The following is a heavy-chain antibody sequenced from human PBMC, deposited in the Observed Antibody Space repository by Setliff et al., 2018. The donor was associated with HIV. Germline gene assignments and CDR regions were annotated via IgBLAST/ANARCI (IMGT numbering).Heavy chain of an antibody. CDR3: ARSTLPLPYYYIDV. CDR2: IHISGST. V-gene: IGHV4-4*09. J-gene: IGHJ6*03. D-gene: IGHD2-15*01. Sequence: SETLSLTCSLSDGSISSFYWTWIRQPPGKGLEWIGYIHISGSTTYNPSLKSRVSISVDTSENQFSLTLTSVTAADSAVYFCARSTLPLPYYYIDVWGRGTTVTVSS. CDR1: DGSISSFY.